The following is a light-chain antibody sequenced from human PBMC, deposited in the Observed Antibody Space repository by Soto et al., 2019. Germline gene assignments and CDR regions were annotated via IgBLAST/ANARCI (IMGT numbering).Light chain of an antibody. Sequence: SVLTQYTVSLSFSPCEIATLSCRASQSISSSYLAWYQQKPGQAPRLLIYGGSSRATGIPVRFSGSGSETDFTLTITRLEPEDFAMYYCQQYSSSRTFGQGTKVDIK. J-gene: IGKJ1*01. V-gene: IGKV3-20*01. CDR3: QQYSSSRT. CDR1: QSISSSY. CDR2: GGS.